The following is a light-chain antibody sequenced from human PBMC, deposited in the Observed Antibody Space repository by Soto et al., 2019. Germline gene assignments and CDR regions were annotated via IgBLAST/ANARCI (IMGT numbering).Light chain of an antibody. CDR2: GND. CDR3: AAWDESLNGPYV. CDR1: SSNFRSEP. V-gene: IGLV1-44*01. J-gene: IGLJ1*01. Sequence: QYLLTQAPSASGTPGQRVTISCSGSSSNFRSEPVYWYQHLPGAAPRLLIYGNDQRPSGVPDRFSGSKTATSASLAISGLQSEDAGDDYCAAWDESLNGPYVFGSGTKMTGL.